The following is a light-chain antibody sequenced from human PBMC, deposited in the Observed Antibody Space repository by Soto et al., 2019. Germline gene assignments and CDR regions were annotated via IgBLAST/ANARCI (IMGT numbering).Light chain of an antibody. CDR3: SSFTSSLTYV. CDR1: SSDVCGDNS. Sequence: QSVLTQPASASGSPGQSMTISCTGTSSDVCGDNSVSWYREDPGKAPKLMIYDVTNRPSGVSNRFSGSPSGTTASLTISGLQAEDEADYYCSSFTSSLTYVFGTGPKVTVL. V-gene: IGLV2-14*01. CDR2: DVT. J-gene: IGLJ1*01.